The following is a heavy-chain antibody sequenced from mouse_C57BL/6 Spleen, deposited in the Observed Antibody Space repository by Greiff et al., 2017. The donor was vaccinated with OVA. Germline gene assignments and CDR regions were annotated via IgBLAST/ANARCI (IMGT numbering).Heavy chain of an antibody. Sequence: ESGPGLVKPSQSLSLTCSVTGYSITSGYYWTWIRQFPGNKLEWMGYISYDGSNNYNPSLKNRISITRDTSKNQFFLKLNSVTTEDTATYYCAREEGGYWYFDVWGTGTTVTVSS. V-gene: IGHV3-6*01. CDR2: ISYDGSN. CDR1: GYSITSGYY. J-gene: IGHJ1*03. CDR3: AREEGGYWYFDV. D-gene: IGHD1-1*02.